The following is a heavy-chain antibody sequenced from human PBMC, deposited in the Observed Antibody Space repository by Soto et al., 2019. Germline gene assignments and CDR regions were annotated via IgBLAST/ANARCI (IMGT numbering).Heavy chain of an antibody. J-gene: IGHJ5*02. CDR3: ARGRWRNWFDP. V-gene: IGHV3-33*01. Sequence: GGSLRLSCAASGFTFSSYGMHWVRQAPGKGLEWVAVIWYDGSNKYYADSVKGRFTISRDNSKNTLYLQMNSLRAEDTAVYYCARGRWRNWFDPWGQGTLVTVSS. CDR1: GFTFSSYG. D-gene: IGHD6-13*01. CDR2: IWYDGSNK.